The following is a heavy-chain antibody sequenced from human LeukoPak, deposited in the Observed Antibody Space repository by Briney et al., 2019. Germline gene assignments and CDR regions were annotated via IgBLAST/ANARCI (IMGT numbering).Heavy chain of an antibody. J-gene: IGHJ5*02. V-gene: IGHV3-74*01. CDR3: ARAYGSGSYRFDP. CDR2: INSDGSST. CDR1: GFTFSSYW. D-gene: IGHD3-10*01. Sequence: PGGSLRLSCAASGFTFSSYWMHWVRQAPGKGLVWVSRINSDGSSTSYADSVKGRFTISRDNAKNTLYLRMNSLRAEDTAVYYCARAYGSGSYRFDPWGQGTLVTVSS.